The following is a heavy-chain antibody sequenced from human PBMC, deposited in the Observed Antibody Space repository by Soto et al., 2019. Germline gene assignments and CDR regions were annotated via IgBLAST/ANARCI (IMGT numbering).Heavy chain of an antibody. CDR1: GYRFTTYW. V-gene: IGHV5-51*01. CDR3: ARSPPNIPYYFDY. J-gene: IGHJ4*02. D-gene: IGHD2-21*01. Sequence: PGESLKISWKGSGYRFTTYWIGWVRQMPGKGLEWMGIIYPGDSDTRYSPSFQGQVTISADKSISTAYLQWSSLKASDTAMYYCARSPPNIPYYFDYWGQGTLVTVSS. CDR2: IYPGDSDT.